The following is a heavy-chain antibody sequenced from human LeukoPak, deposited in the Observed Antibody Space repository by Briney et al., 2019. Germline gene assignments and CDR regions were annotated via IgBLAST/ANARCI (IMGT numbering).Heavy chain of an antibody. CDR2: ISSGSNYI. CDR1: GFTFSSYS. V-gene: IGHV3-21*06. D-gene: IGHD6-6*01. CDR3: ARDKAQDSVYYGMDV. Sequence: PGGSLRGSCAASGFTFSSYSMVWVRQAPGKGLEWVSSISSGSNYIYYADSVKGRFTISRDNARTSLYLQMNSLRAEDTAVYYCARDKAQDSVYYGMDVWGQGTTVTVSS. J-gene: IGHJ6*02.